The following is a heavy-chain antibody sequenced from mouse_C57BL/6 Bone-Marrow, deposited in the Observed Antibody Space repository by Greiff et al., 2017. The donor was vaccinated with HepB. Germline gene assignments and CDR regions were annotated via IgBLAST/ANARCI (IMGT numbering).Heavy chain of an antibody. CDR1: GFTFSSFG. V-gene: IGHV5-17*02. CDR2: ISSASSSI. CDR3: ARSYFGSSQSFDY. J-gene: IGHJ2*01. Sequence: EVQGVESGGGLVQPGGSRKLSCAASGFTFSSFGLHWVRQAPDKGLEWVAYISSASSSIYYADTVKGRFTISRDNPRNTLFLQITSLRSEDTAMYYCARSYFGSSQSFDYWGQGTTLTVSS. D-gene: IGHD1-1*01.